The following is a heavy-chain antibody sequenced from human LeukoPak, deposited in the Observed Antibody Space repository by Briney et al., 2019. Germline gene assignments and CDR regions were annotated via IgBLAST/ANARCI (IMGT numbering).Heavy chain of an antibody. V-gene: IGHV3-33*01. CDR2: IWRDGSQK. Sequence: GGSLRLSCAASGIILSSNIMPWVRQTPGKGLEWVAVIWRDGSQKAYLESVKGRFIISRDNSKNTLYLQMNSLRAEDTAVYYCARGLYWSGYYGGRCLDYWGQGTLVTVSS. D-gene: IGHD3-3*01. CDR3: ARGLYWSGYYGGRCLDY. CDR1: GIILSSNI. J-gene: IGHJ4*02.